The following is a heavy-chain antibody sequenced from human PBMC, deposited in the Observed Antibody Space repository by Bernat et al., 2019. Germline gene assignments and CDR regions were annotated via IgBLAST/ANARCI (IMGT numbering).Heavy chain of an antibody. V-gene: IGHV3-33*01. CDR2: IWYDGSNK. J-gene: IGHJ4*02. CDR1: GFTFSSYG. D-gene: IGHD6-19*01. Sequence: QVQLVESGGGVVQPGRSLRLSCAASGFTFSSYGMHWVRQAPGKGLEGVAVIWYDGSNKYYADSVKGRFTISRDNSKNTLYLQMNSLRAEDTAVYYCARDPNLVAGPNNFDYWGQGTLVTVSS. CDR3: ARDPNLVAGPNNFDY.